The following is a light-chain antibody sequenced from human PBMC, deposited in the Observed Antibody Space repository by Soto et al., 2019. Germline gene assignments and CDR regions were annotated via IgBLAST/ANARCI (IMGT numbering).Light chain of an antibody. V-gene: IGKV3-20*01. CDR2: GAS. CDR3: QHSWA. J-gene: IGKJ1*01. Sequence: EIVLTQSPGTLSLSAGERATLSCRASQSVSSSYLAWYQQKPGQAPRLLIYGASSRATGIPDRFSGSGSGTDFTLTISRLEPEDFAVYYCQHSWAFGQGTKVDIK. CDR1: QSVSSSY.